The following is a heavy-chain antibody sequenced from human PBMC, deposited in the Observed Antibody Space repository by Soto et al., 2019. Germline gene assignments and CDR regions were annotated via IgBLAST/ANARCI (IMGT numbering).Heavy chain of an antibody. CDR3: ASNYGEYRNYYGMDV. V-gene: IGHV1-69*12. CDR2: FIPLFGTA. D-gene: IGHD4-17*01. J-gene: IGHJ6*02. CDR1: AGTFSSYA. Sequence: QVQLVQSGAEVKKPGSSVKVSCKASAGTFSSYAISWVRQAPGQGLEWMAGFIPLFGTADYAQKFPGRVTISADEATSTAYMELSSLRSEDTAVYYCASNYGEYRNYYGMDVWGQGTTVTVSS.